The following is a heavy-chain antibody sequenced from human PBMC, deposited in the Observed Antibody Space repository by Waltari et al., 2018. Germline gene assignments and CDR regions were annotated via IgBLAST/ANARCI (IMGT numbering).Heavy chain of an antibody. J-gene: IGHJ6*02. CDR1: GGTFSSYA. D-gene: IGHD6-6*01. CDR3: ARGRIAARSYYYYYGMDV. CDR2: IIPIFGTA. V-gene: IGHV1-69*13. Sequence: QVQLVQSGAEVQKPGSSVKVSCKASGGTFSSYAISWVRQAPGQGLEWMGGIIPIFGTANYAQKFQGRVTITADESTSTAYMELSSLRSEDTAVYYCARGRIAARSYYYYYGMDVWGQGTTVTVSS.